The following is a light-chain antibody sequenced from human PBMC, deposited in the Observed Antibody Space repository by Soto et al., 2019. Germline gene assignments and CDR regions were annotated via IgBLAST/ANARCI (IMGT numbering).Light chain of an antibody. CDR1: QSVSSN. J-gene: IGKJ1*01. Sequence: EIMMTQSPGTLSASPGERATLSCRASQSVSSNLAWYQQKPGQAPRLLIYAVSTRATGIPARFSGSGSGTAFTLTISRLQSEDFAVYYCKQYNKWPLTFGQGTKVEIK. CDR3: KQYNKWPLT. CDR2: AVS. V-gene: IGKV3-15*01.